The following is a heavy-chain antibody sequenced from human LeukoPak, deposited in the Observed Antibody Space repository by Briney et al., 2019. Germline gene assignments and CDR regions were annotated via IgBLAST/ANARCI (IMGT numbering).Heavy chain of an antibody. CDR2: ISGSGGST. CDR1: GFTFDDYA. Sequence: GGSLRLSCAASGFTFDDYAMHWVRQAPGKGLEWVSAISGSGGSTYYADSVKGRFTISRDNSKNTLYLQMNSLRAEDTAVYYCAKDLFIAAAGSFDYWGQGTLVTVSS. V-gene: IGHV3-23*01. J-gene: IGHJ4*02. CDR3: AKDLFIAAAGSFDY. D-gene: IGHD6-13*01.